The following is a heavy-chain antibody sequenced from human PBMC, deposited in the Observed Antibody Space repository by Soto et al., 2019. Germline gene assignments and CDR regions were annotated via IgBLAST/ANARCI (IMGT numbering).Heavy chain of an antibody. CDR1: GDSLSSGGHY. CDR2: IYYSGST. J-gene: IGHJ4*02. D-gene: IGHD3-22*01. CDR3: ARATYYHDSSGYQTSIFDF. V-gene: IGHV4-31*03. Sequence: SETLSLTCTVSGDSLSSGGHYWSWIRQHPGKGLEWIGYIYYSGSTYYNPSLKSRVTISVDTSKSQFSLKLNSVTAADTAVYYCARATYYHDSSGYQTSIFDFWGQGTLVTVYS.